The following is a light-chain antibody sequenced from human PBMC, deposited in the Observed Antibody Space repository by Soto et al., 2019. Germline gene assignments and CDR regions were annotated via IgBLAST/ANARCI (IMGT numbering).Light chain of an antibody. Sequence: DIQMTQATSSLSASVGDRVFVTCRASQKISNYLNGFQQRPGKAPKPLIFGASRLQSGVPSRFSGSVSGTDFTLTITSLQPEDFATYSCQQSYSTPYTFGQGTK. CDR2: GAS. CDR1: QKISNY. V-gene: IGKV1-39*01. J-gene: IGKJ2*01. CDR3: QQSYSTPYT.